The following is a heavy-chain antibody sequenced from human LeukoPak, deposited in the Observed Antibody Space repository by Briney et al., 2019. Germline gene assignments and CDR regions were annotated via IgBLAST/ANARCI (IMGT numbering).Heavy chain of an antibody. CDR1: GYTFTSYG. CDR2: ISAYNGNT. D-gene: IGHD3-10*01. J-gene: IGHJ5*02. Sequence: ASVKVSCKASGYTFTSYGISWVRQAPGQGLEWMGWISAYNGNTNYAQKLQGRVTMTTDTSTSTAYMELRSLRSDDTAVYYCARDPSVRKRNWFDPWGQGTLVTVSS. CDR3: ARDPSVRKRNWFDP. V-gene: IGHV1-18*01.